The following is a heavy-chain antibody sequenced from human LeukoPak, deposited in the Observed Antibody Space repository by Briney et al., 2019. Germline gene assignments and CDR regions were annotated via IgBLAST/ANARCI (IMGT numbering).Heavy chain of an antibody. CDR1: GGSISSYY. CDR2: IYYSGST. J-gene: IGHJ6*03. D-gene: IGHD3-10*01. V-gene: IGHV4-59*01. CDR3: ARTKREIMVRGVGYYYYMDV. Sequence: PSETLSLTCTVSGGSISSYYWSWIRQPPGKGLEWIGYIYYSGSTNYNPSLKSRVTISVDTSKNQFSLKLSSVTAADTAVYYCARTKREIMVRGVGYYYYMDVWGKGTTVTVSS.